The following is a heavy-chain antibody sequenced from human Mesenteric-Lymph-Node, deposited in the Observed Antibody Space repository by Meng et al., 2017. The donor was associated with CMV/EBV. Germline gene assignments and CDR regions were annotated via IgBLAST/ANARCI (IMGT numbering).Heavy chain of an antibody. Sequence: SLKISCAASGFTFDDYAMHWVRQAPGKGLEWVSGISWNSGSIGYADSVKGRFTISRDNAKNSLYLEMNRLRAEDTAVYYCASIVYYYYGMDVWGQGTRVTVSS. CDR3: ASIVYYYYGMDV. CDR1: GFTFDDYA. J-gene: IGHJ6*02. V-gene: IGHV3-9*01. CDR2: ISWNSGSI. D-gene: IGHD3-16*02.